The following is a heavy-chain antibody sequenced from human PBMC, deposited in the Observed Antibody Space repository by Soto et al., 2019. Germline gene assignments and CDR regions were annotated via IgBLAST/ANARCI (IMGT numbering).Heavy chain of an antibody. V-gene: IGHV3-74*03. CDR2: VSPDGRNT. D-gene: IGHD2-8*01. Sequence: PWGSMRLCCAACGLSVSSDGMHRVRQAPGKGLVWVSWVSPDGRNTKYADSVKGRFTISRDNAKNSLYLQMNSLRAEDTAVYFCVKSYDGWGQGTLVTVS. CDR1: GLSVSSDG. CDR3: VKSYDG. J-gene: IGHJ4*01.